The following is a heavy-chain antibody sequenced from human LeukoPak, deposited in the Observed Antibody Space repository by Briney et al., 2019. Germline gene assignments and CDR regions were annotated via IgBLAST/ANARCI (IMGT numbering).Heavy chain of an antibody. Sequence: SETLSLTCTVSGGSISSSSYYWGWIRQPPGKGLEWIGSIYYSGSTYYNPSLKSRVTISVDTSKNQFSLKLSSVTAADTAVYYCARLGVEMVTFDYWGQGTLVTVSS. J-gene: IGHJ4*02. D-gene: IGHD5-24*01. V-gene: IGHV4-39*07. CDR1: GGSISSSSYY. CDR2: IYYSGST. CDR3: ARLGVEMVTFDY.